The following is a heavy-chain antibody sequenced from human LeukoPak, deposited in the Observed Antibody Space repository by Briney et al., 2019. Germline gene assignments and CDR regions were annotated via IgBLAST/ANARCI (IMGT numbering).Heavy chain of an antibody. J-gene: IGHJ4*02. CDR1: GGSFSGYY. V-gene: IGHV4-34*01. Sequence: KASETLSLTCAVYGGSFSGYYWSWIRQPPGKGLEWIGEINHSGSTNYNPSLKSRVTISVDTSKNQFSLKLSSVTAADTAVYYCARSYSSRWGQGTLVTVSS. CDR2: INHSGST. D-gene: IGHD6-13*01. CDR3: ARSYSSR.